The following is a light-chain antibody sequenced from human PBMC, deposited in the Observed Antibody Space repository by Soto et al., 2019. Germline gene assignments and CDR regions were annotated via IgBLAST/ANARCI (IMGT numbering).Light chain of an antibody. J-gene: IGKJ4*01. CDR1: QGISSY. Sequence: VIRMTQSPSLLSATTGDRVTISCLMSQGISSYLAWYQQKPGKAPELLIYAASTLQSGVPSRFSGSGSGTDFTLTISCLQSEDFATYYCQQYYSFPLTFGGGTKVDI. V-gene: IGKV1D-8*01. CDR2: AAS. CDR3: QQYYSFPLT.